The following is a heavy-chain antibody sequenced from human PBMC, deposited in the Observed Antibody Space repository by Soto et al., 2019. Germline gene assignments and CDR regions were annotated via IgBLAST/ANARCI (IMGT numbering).Heavy chain of an antibody. D-gene: IGHD3-3*01. Sequence: ETLSLTCTVSGGSVSSGSYYWSWIRQPPGKGLEWIGYIYYSGSTNYNPSLKSRVTISVDTSKNQFSLKLSSVTAADTAVYYCARVFGAGGYFDYWGQGTLVTVSS. CDR2: IYYSGST. CDR3: ARVFGAGGYFDY. J-gene: IGHJ4*02. CDR1: GGSVSSGSYY. V-gene: IGHV4-61*01.